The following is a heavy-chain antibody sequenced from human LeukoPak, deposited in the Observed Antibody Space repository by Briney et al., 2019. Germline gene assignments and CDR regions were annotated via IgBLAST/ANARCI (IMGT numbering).Heavy chain of an antibody. CDR2: ISGSGGST. CDR1: GFTFSSYG. D-gene: IGHD2-8*01. CDR3: AKDRVLMVYAIGGPGY. Sequence: QTGGSLRLSCAASGFTFSSYGMSWVRQAPGKGLEWVSAISGSGGSTYYADSVKGRFTISRDNSKNTLYLQMNSLRAEDTAVYYCAKDRVLMVYAIGGPGYWGQGTLVTVSS. J-gene: IGHJ4*02. V-gene: IGHV3-23*01.